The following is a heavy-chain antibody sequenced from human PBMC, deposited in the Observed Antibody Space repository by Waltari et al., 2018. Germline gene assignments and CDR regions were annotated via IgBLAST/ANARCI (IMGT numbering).Heavy chain of an antibody. J-gene: IGHJ5*02. D-gene: IGHD3-16*01. CDR3: ARSVRDGGFDP. CDR1: GYTFTGYY. Sequence: VQLVQSGAEVKKPGASVKVSCKASGYTFTGYYMHWVRQAPGQGLEWMGRINPNSSGTTYSQKFQGRFTMTRDTSISTAYMELSRLRSYDTAVYYCARSVRDGGFDPWGQGTLVTVSS. V-gene: IGHV1-2*06. CDR2: INPNSSGT.